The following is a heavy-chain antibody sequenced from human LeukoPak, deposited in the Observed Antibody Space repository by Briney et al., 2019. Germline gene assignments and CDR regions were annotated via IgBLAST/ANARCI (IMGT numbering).Heavy chain of an antibody. D-gene: IGHD4-23*01. V-gene: IGHV4-34*01. J-gene: IGHJ4*02. Sequence: SETLSLTCAVSGGSFIGYHWNWIRQPPGKGLEWIGENNHSGSTNYNPSLKSRVTISVDTSKNQFSLKLRSVTAADTAVYYCARDPTTVVTTPYYFDDWGQGTLVTVSS. CDR2: NNHSGST. CDR1: GGSFIGYH. CDR3: ARDPTTVVTTPYYFDD.